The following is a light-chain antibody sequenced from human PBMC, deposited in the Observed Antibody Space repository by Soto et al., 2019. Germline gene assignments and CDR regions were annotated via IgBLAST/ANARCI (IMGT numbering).Light chain of an antibody. CDR2: GAS. V-gene: IGKV3-20*01. CDR1: QSVSSRY. CDR3: QQSGSSTET. Sequence: EHVLTQSPRTLSFSPRERSTLSCMASQSVSSRYLAWYQQTHGQAPRLLIYGASSRATGIPDRFSVIGSGTDGTITINRLKKEDCPVYHCQQSGSSTETFSQGTKVDIK. J-gene: IGKJ1*01.